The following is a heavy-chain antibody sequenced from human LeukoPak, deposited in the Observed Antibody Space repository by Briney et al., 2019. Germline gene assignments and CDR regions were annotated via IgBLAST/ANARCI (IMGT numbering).Heavy chain of an antibody. D-gene: IGHD3-10*01. V-gene: IGHV4-59*08. CDR1: GGSISSYY. Sequence: SETLSLTCTVSGGSISSYYWSWIRQPPGKGLEWIGYIYYSGSTNHNPSLKSRVTISVDASKNQFSLKLSSVTAADTAVYYCAGSPYTSGYYFDSWGQGTLVTVSS. J-gene: IGHJ4*02. CDR3: AGSPYTSGYYFDS. CDR2: IYYSGST.